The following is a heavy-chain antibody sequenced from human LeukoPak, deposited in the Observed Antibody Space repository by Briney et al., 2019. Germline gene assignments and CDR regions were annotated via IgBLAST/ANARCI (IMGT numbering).Heavy chain of an antibody. CDR2: INHSGST. CDR1: GGSFSGYY. V-gene: IGHV4-34*01. CDR3: ARGYSDYLFDY. D-gene: IGHD5-12*01. J-gene: IGHJ4*02. Sequence: PSETLSLTCAVYGGSFSGYYWSWIRQPPGKGLEWIGEINHSGSTDYNPSLKSRVTISVDTSKNQFSLKLSSVTAADTAVYYCARGYSDYLFDYWGQGTLVTVSS.